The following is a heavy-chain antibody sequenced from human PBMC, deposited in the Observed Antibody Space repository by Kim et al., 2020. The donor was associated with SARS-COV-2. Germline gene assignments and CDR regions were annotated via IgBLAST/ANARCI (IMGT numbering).Heavy chain of an antibody. CDR1: VYSFSTYA. CDR3: ARGREYWYFDL. Sequence: ASVKVSCKASVYSFSTYAFNWVRQAPGQGLEWMGWINPNTANPTYAQGFTGRFVFSLDTSVSTAYLQISSLKAEDTAVYYCARGREYWYFDLWGRGTLVTVSS. V-gene: IGHV7-4-1*02. D-gene: IGHD1-26*01. CDR2: INPNTANP. J-gene: IGHJ2*01.